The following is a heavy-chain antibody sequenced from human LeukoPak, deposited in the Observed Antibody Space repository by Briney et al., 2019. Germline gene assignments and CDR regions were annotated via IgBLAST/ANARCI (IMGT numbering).Heavy chain of an antibody. Sequence: PGGSLRLSCAASGFTFSSYWMNWVRQVPGKGLVWVSRIVSDRSNTNYADSVKGRFTISRDNAKNTLYLQMNSLRVEDTAVYYCARGRPHGNDYWGQETLVTVSS. V-gene: IGHV3-74*01. D-gene: IGHD4-23*01. CDR2: IVSDRSNT. CDR3: ARGRPHGNDY. CDR1: GFTFSSYW. J-gene: IGHJ4*02.